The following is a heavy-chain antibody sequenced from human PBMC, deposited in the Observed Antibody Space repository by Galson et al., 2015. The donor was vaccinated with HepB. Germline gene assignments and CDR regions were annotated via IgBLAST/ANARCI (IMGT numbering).Heavy chain of an antibody. CDR1: GFTFSSYG. V-gene: IGHV3-30*02. J-gene: IGHJ5*02. Sequence: SLRLSCAASGFTFSSYGMHWVRQAPGKGLEWVAFIRYDGSNKYYADSVKGRFTISRDNSKNTLYLQMNSLRAEDTAVYYCAKGGSGWSGRGWFDPWGQGTLVTVSS. CDR2: IRYDGSNK. D-gene: IGHD6-19*01. CDR3: AKGGSGWSGRGWFDP.